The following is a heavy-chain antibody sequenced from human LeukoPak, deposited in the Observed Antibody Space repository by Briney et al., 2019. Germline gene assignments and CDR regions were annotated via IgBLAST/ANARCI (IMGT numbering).Heavy chain of an antibody. CDR1: SGSISTSNYY. CDR2: IYHSGST. J-gene: IGHJ5*02. Sequence: PSETLSLTCTVSSGSISTSNYYWGWVRQPPGKGLEWIGSIYHSGSTYYNPSLKSRVTISVDTSKNQFSLKLSSVTAADTAIYYCARGGRYVYNWFDPWGQGTLVTVSS. D-gene: IGHD3-16*01. CDR3: ARGGRYVYNWFDP. V-gene: IGHV4-39*07.